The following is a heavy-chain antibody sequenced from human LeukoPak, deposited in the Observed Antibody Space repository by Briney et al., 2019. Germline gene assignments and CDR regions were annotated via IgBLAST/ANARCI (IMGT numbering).Heavy chain of an antibody. CDR2: INANNGGT. CDR1: GYTFTDYY. J-gene: IGHJ4*02. V-gene: IGHV1-2*02. Sequence: ASVKVSCKASGYTFTDYYMHWVRQAPGQGLEWMGWINANNGGTKYAQKFQGRVTMTRDTSISTVYMELKRLRSDDTAVYYCAGGLRGSPAFDYWGQGTLVTGSS. CDR3: AGGLRGSPAFDY. D-gene: IGHD2-2*01.